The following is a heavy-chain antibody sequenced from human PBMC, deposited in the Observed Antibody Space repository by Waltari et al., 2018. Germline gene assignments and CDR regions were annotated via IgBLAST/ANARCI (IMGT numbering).Heavy chain of an antibody. CDR1: GGSFSCYY. D-gene: IGHD6-19*01. V-gene: IGHV4-34*01. CDR3: ARLAVAGPRMDV. J-gene: IGHJ6*02. CDR2: INHSGST. Sequence: QVQLQQWGAGLLKPSETLSLTCAVYGGSFSCYYWSWIRRPPGKGLEWIGEINHSGSTNYNPSLKSRVTISVDTSKNQFSLKLSSVTAADTAVYYCARLAVAGPRMDVWGQGTTVTVSS.